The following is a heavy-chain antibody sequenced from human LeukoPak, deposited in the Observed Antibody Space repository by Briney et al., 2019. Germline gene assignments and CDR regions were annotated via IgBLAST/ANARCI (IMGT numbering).Heavy chain of an antibody. J-gene: IGHJ4*02. V-gene: IGHV3-33*01. Sequence: PGRSLRLSCTASGFSFRTYNLHWVRQAPGKGLEWVAVISYNGGYIHYEDSVKGRFTISRDDSKNTLSLQMSGLRAEDTALDYCTTEVPNGDLRCDYWGQGTLVTVSS. CDR2: ISYNGGYI. D-gene: IGHD4-17*01. CDR1: GFSFRTYN. CDR3: TTEVPNGDLRCDY.